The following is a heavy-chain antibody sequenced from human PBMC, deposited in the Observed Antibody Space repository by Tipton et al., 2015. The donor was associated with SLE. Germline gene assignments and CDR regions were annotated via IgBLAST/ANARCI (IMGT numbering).Heavy chain of an antibody. D-gene: IGHD2-15*01. J-gene: IGHJ4*02. V-gene: IGHV4-59*11. CDR1: GGSIKNHY. Sequence: TLSLTCIVSGGSIKNHYWSWIRQAPGMGLEWIGYIHYSGSTNYNPSLKSRVTISVDMSKNQFSLKMRSVTAADTAVYYCASFRYCSSVSCYHFDYWGQGTLVTVSS. CDR3: ASFRYCSSVSCYHFDY. CDR2: IHYSGST.